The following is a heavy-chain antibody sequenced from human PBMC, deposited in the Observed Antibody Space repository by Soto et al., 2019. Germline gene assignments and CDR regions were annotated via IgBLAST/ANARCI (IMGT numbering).Heavy chain of an antibody. CDR2: ISWDGGST. D-gene: IGHD3-3*01. CDR3: AKSAKYYDFWSGYRTDYYYYGMDV. J-gene: IGHJ6*02. V-gene: IGHV3-43D*04. CDR1: GFTFDDYA. Sequence: GGSLRLSCAASGFTFDDYAMHWVRQAPGKGLEWVSLISWDGGSTYYADSVKGRFTISRDNSKNSLYLQMNSLRAEDTALYYCAKSAKYYDFWSGYRTDYYYYGMDVWGQGTTVTVSS.